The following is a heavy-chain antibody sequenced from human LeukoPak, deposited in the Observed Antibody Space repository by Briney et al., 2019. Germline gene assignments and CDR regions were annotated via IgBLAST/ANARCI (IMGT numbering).Heavy chain of an antibody. Sequence: PSETLSLTCAVYGVSFSGYYWSWLRQPPGKGLEWIGEINHSGSTNYNPSLKSRVTISVDTSKNQFSLKLSSVTAADTAAYYCARRDYYGSGSSKAPRGWFDPWGQGTLVTVSS. CDR2: INHSGST. J-gene: IGHJ5*02. CDR1: GVSFSGYY. V-gene: IGHV4-34*01. CDR3: ARRDYYGSGSSKAPRGWFDP. D-gene: IGHD3-10*01.